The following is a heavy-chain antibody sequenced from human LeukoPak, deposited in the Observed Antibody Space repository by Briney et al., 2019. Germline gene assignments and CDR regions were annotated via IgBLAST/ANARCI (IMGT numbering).Heavy chain of an antibody. CDR1: GYTFTSYD. D-gene: IGHD6-19*01. CDR2: MNPNSGNT. V-gene: IGHV1-8*01. Sequence: ASVKVSCKASGYTFTSYDINWVRQATGQGLEWMGWMNPNSGNTGYAQKFQGRVTITRNTSIDTAYMELTSLRYEDTAVYYCARGTRIAVARSSQRKKFDDWGHGTLVTVSS. CDR3: ARGTRIAVARSSQRKKFDD. J-gene: IGHJ4*01.